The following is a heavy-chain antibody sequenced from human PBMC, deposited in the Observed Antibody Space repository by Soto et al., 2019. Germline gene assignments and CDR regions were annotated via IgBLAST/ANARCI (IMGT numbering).Heavy chain of an antibody. CDR1: GYTFTSYG. CDR2: ISAYNGNT. J-gene: IGHJ5*02. D-gene: IGHD2-15*01. V-gene: IGHV1-18*01. CDR3: ARDVRRYCSGGSCYSGWFDP. Sequence: QVQLVQSGAEVKKPGASVKVSCKASGYTFTSYGISWVRQAPGQGLEWMGWISAYNGNTNYAQKLQGRVTMTTDTPTSTAYMELRSLRSDDTAVYYCARDVRRYCSGGSCYSGWFDPWGQGTLVTVSS.